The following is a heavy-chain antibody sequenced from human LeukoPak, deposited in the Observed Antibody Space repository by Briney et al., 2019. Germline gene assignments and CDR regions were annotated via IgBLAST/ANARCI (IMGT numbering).Heavy chain of an antibody. CDR3: ARTVSTGNSGWNWFDP. CDR1: GYTFTSYY. J-gene: IGHJ5*02. V-gene: IGHV1-46*01. Sequence: ASVKVSCKTSGYTFTSYYMHWVRQAPGQGLEWMGIINPSGGSTSYAQKFQGRVTMTRDTSTSTVYMELSSLRSEDTAVYYCARTVSTGNSGWNWFDPWGQGTSVTVSS. D-gene: IGHD5/OR15-5a*01. CDR2: INPSGGST.